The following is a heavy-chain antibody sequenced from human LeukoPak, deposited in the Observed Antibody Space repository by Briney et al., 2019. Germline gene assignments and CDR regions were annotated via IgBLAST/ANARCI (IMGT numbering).Heavy chain of an antibody. CDR2: IYSSDRT. J-gene: IGHJ4*02. D-gene: IGHD5-18*01. V-gene: IGHV3-66*01. CDR3: ARDGKAGYSSDY. CDR1: GFTVNRNY. Sequence: GGSLRLSCAASGFTVNRNYMSWVRQAPGKGLEWVSVIYSSDRTYYADSVKGRFTISRDNSKNTLYFQMNSLRAEDTAVYYCARDGKAGYSSDYWGQGTLVTVSS.